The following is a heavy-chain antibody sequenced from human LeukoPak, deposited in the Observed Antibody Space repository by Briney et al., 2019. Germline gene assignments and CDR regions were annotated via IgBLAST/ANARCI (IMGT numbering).Heavy chain of an antibody. CDR2: IYYSGST. CDR3: ARERSHVENTAMVGIDY. V-gene: IGHV4-31*03. J-gene: IGHJ4*02. CDR1: SGSISSGGYY. D-gene: IGHD5-18*01. Sequence: PSETLSLTCTVSSGSISSGGYYWSWIRQHPGKGLEWIGYIYYSGSTYYNPSLKSRVTISVDTSKNQFSLKLSSVTAADTAVYYCARERSHVENTAMVGIDYWGQGTLVTVSS.